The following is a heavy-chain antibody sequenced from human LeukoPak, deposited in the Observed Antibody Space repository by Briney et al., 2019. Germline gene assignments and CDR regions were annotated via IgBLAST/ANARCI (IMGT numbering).Heavy chain of an antibody. CDR2: IIPIFGTA. V-gene: IGHV1-69*13. CDR1: GGTFSSYA. D-gene: IGHD3-16*01. J-gene: IGHJ6*03. CDR3: ARDRRRYAYYYYYMDV. Sequence: SVKVSCKASGGTFSSYAISWVRQAPGQGLEWMGVIIPIFGTANYAQKVQVRVTITAYESTSTAYMELSRLRSEDTAVSYCARDRRRYAYYYYYMDVWGKGTTVTVSS.